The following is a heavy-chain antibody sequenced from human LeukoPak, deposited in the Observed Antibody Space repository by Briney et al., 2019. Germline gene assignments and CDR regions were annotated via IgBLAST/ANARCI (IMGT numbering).Heavy chain of an antibody. CDR3: ARKQYLPHNWFDP. D-gene: IGHD1/OR15-1a*01. V-gene: IGHV4-39*07. CDR2: IYYSGST. J-gene: IGHJ5*02. CDR1: GGSISSSSYY. Sequence: SETLSLTCTVSGGSISSSSYYWGWIRQPPGKGLEWIGSIYYSGSTYYNPSLKSRVTISVDTSKNQFSLKLSSVTAADTAVYYCARKQYLPHNWFDPWGQGTLVTVSS.